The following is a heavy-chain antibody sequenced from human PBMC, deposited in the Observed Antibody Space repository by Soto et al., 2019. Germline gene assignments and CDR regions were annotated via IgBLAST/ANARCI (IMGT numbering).Heavy chain of an antibody. V-gene: IGHV3-23*01. J-gene: IGHJ6*02. CDR1: GFTFSSYA. Sequence: GGSLRLSCAASGFTFSSYAMSWVRQAPGKGLEWVSAISGSGGSTYYADSVKGRFTISRDNSKNTLYLQMNSLRAEDTAVYYCAKNMHHAYYYGMDVWGQGTTVTVS. D-gene: IGHD2-2*01. CDR3: AKNMHHAYYYGMDV. CDR2: ISGSGGST.